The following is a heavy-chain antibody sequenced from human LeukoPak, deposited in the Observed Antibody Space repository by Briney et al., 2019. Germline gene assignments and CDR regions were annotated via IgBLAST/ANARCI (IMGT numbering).Heavy chain of an antibody. D-gene: IGHD1-1*01. Sequence: GGSLRLSCEASGFTFSTYSVNWVRQAPGKGLDWVSSISAGSSYIYYADSVKGRFTISRDDAKNSVYLQMNSLRADDTAVYYCAKRQPYYFDYWGQGTLVTVSS. CDR1: GFTFSTYS. V-gene: IGHV3-21*04. J-gene: IGHJ4*02. CDR2: ISAGSSYI. CDR3: AKRQPYYFDY.